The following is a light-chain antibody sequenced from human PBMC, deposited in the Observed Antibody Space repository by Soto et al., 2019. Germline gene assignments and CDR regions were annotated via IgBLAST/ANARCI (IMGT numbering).Light chain of an antibody. J-gene: IGKJ4*01. CDR3: QQYYSAPLT. CDR2: WAS. Sequence: DIVMTQSPDSLAVSLGERATINCKSSQSVFYSSNNKNYLAWYQQKPGQPPEMLIFWASTRESGVPDRFSGSGSGTDFTLTISSRQAEDVAVYYCQQYYSAPLTFGGGTKVEIK. CDR1: QSVFYSSNNKNY. V-gene: IGKV4-1*01.